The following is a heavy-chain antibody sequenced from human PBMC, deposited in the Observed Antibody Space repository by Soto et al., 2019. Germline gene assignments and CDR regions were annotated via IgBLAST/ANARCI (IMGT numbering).Heavy chain of an antibody. CDR2: ISYDGSNK. D-gene: IGHD6-19*01. J-gene: IGHJ4*02. V-gene: IGHV3-30-3*01. CDR3: ASAGGSGCYGATPFDF. CDR1: GFTFSSYA. Sequence: GGSLRLSCAASGFTFSSYAMHWVRQAPGKGLEWVAVISYDGSNKYYADSVKGRFTISRDNSKNTLYLQMNSLRAEDTAVYYCASAGGSGCYGATPFDFWGRGTLVTVSS.